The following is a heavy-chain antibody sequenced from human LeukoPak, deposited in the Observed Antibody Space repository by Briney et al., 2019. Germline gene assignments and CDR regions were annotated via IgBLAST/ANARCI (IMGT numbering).Heavy chain of an antibody. V-gene: IGHV3-21*01. Sequence: GGSLRLSCAASGFTFSSYSMNWVRQAPGKGLEWVSSISSSSSYMYYADSVKGRFTISRDNAKNSLYLQMNSLRAEDTAVYYCARASTAAGQPADFDYWGQGTLVTVSS. CDR2: ISSSSSYM. CDR1: GFTFSSYS. J-gene: IGHJ4*02. D-gene: IGHD6-13*01. CDR3: ARASTAAGQPADFDY.